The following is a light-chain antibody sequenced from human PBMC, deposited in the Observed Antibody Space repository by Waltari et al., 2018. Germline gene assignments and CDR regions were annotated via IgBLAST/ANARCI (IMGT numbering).Light chain of an antibody. J-gene: IGLJ2*01. CDR2: KDF. Sequence: SYELTQPSSESVSQGQTATITCSGDVLAKGYVRWFVQRPGQAPVLVIYKDFGRPSGIPERFAGSRSGTTVTLTISGAQVEDEAEYYCYSAADNRLLFGGGTNLTVL. CDR1: VLAKGY. CDR3: YSAADNRLL. V-gene: IGLV3-27*01.